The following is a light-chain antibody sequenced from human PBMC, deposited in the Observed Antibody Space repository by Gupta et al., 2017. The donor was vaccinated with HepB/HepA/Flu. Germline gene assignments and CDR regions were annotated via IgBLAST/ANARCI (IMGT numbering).Light chain of an antibody. CDR2: GNN. J-gene: IGLJ2*01. V-gene: IGLV3-19*01. CDR3: NCRDSSGNVV. Sequence: SSELTQDPPVSVALGQTVRITCQGDSLRNYYASWFQQKPGQAPKLVLYGNNIRPSGIPDRLSGSNSGNTASLTIAGTQAEDEADYYCNCRDSSGNVVFGGGNRLTVL. CDR1: SLRNYY.